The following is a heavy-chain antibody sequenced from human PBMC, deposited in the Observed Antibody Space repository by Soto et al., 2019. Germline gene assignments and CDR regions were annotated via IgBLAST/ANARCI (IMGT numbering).Heavy chain of an antibody. CDR1: GFTFSSYG. D-gene: IGHD3-10*01. Sequence: QVQLVESGGGVVQPGKSLRLSCAGSGFTFSSYGMDWVRQAPGKGLEWVAVISYDGSNKYYADSVKGRFTSSRDNSKNTLYLRMSSLRADDTAVYYCAKDRMGAGVRGYFDYWGQGTLVTVSS. CDR3: AKDRMGAGVRGYFDY. V-gene: IGHV3-30*18. CDR2: ISYDGSNK. J-gene: IGHJ4*02.